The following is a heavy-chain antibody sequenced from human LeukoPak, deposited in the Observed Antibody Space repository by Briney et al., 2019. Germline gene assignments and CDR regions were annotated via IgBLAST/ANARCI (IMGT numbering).Heavy chain of an antibody. CDR2: IYTSGST. J-gene: IGHJ3*02. V-gene: IGHV4-61*02. CDR1: GGSISSSSYY. CDR3: ARDYDILTGYYRNDAFDI. Sequence: SETLSLTCTVSGGSISSSSYYWGWIRQPAGKGLEWIGRIYTSGSTNYNPSLKSRVTMSVDTSKNQFSLKLSSVTAADTAVYYCARDYDILTGYYRNDAFDIWGQGTMVTVSS. D-gene: IGHD3-9*01.